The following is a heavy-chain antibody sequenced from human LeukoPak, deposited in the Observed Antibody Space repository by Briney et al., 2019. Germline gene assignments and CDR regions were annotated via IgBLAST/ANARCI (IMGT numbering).Heavy chain of an antibody. CDR3: ARSLAAAGTIDY. CDR1: GGSFSGYY. D-gene: IGHD6-13*01. Sequence: SETLSLTCAVYGGSFSGYYRSWIRQPPGKGLEWIGEINHSGSTNYNPSLKSRVTISVDASKNQFSLKLSSVTAADTAVYYCARSLAAAGTIDYWGQGTLVTVSS. V-gene: IGHV4-34*01. CDR2: INHSGST. J-gene: IGHJ4*02.